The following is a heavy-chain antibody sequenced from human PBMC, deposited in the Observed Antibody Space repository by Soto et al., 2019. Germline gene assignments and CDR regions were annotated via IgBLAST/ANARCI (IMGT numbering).Heavy chain of an antibody. CDR1: GGSISSGGYY. V-gene: IGHV4-31*03. J-gene: IGHJ6*02. Sequence: PSETLSLTCTVSGGSISSGGYYLSWIRQHPGKGLEWIGYIYYSGSTYYNPSLKSRVTISVDTSKNQFSLKLSSVTAADTAVYYCARGGGYCSGGSCYSRGAPYYYGMDVWGQGTTVTVSS. CDR3: ARGGGYCSGGSCYSRGAPYYYGMDV. CDR2: IYYSGST. D-gene: IGHD2-15*01.